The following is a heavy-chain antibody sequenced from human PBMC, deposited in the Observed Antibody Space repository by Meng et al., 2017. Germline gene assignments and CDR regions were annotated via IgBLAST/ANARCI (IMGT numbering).Heavy chain of an antibody. V-gene: IGHV1-69*13. CDR1: GGTFSSYA. J-gene: IGHJ3*02. D-gene: IGHD4-17*01. CDR3: ARVRDYGDYVGPPFAFDI. CDR2: IIPIFGTA. Sequence: SVKVSCKASGGTFSSYAISWVRQAPGQGLEWMGGIIPIFGTANYAQKFQGRVTITADESTSTVYMELSSLRSEDTAVYYCARVRDYGDYVGPPFAFDIWGQGTMVTVSS.